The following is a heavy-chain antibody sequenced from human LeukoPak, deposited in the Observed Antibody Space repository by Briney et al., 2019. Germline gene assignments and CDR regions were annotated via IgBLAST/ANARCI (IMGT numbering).Heavy chain of an antibody. CDR2: ISYDGSNK. CDR1: GFTFSSYG. J-gene: IGHJ6*02. D-gene: IGHD2-21*02. V-gene: IGHV3-30*18. CDR3: AKVEAYCGGDCYPSYYYGMDV. Sequence: GGSLRLSCAASGFTFSSYGMHWVRQAPGKGLEWVAVISYDGSNKYYADSVKGRFTISRDNSKNTLYLQMNSLRAEDTAVYYCAKVEAYCGGDCYPSYYYGMDVWGQGTTVTVSS.